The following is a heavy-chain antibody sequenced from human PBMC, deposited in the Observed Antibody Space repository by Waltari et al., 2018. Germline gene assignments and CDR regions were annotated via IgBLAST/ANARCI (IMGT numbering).Heavy chain of an antibody. D-gene: IGHD6-19*01. CDR3: ATKRESSASGFDY. J-gene: IGHJ4*02. V-gene: IGHV4-39*01. Sequence: QLQLQESGPGLVKPSETLSLTCTVSGGSISSSTLFWGWIRQPLGKGLEWIGRIYDSGTTYNNPSLKSRVTISVDTSKNQFSLKLSSVTAADTAVYYCATKRESSASGFDYWGQGTLVTVSS. CDR2: IYDSGTT. CDR1: GGSISSSTLF.